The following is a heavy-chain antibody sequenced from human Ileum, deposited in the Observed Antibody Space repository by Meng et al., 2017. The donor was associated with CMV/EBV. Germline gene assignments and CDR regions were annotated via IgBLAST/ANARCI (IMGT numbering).Heavy chain of an antibody. V-gene: IGHV4-39*07. J-gene: IGHJ6*02. CDR1: GGSISSSSYY. CDR2: IYYSGST. CDR3: AREVRRDCSSTSCSRWVYGMDV. D-gene: IGHD2-2*01. Sequence: GSLRLSCTVSGGSISSSSYYWGWIRQPPGKGLEWTGSIYYSGSTYYNPSLKSRVTISVDTSKNQFSLKLSSVTAADTAVYYCAREVRRDCSSTSCSRWVYGMDVWGQGITVTVSS.